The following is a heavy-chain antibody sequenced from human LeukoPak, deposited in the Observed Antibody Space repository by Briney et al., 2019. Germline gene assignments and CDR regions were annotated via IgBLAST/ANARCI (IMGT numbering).Heavy chain of an antibody. Sequence: ASVKVSCKASRGTFSSYAISWVRQAPGQGLEWMGRIIPILGIANYAQKFQGRVTITADKSTSTAYMELSSLRSEDTAVYYCARTLMDIVVVPAAMPYDAFDIWGQGTMVTVSS. V-gene: IGHV1-69*04. CDR3: ARTLMDIVVVPAAMPYDAFDI. J-gene: IGHJ3*02. D-gene: IGHD2-2*03. CDR2: IIPILGIA. CDR1: RGTFSSYA.